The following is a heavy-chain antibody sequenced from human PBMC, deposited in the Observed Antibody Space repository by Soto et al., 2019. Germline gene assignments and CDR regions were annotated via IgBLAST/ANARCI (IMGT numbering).Heavy chain of an antibody. J-gene: IGHJ4*02. CDR1: GYTFTTYF. D-gene: IGHD5-12*01. Sequence: QVQLVQSGAEVKKPGASVKISCKASGYTFTTYFIHWVRQAPGQGLEWMGIINPGGGSTTYTQKFQGRRTMTRDTSTSIVYMELSSLRSEDTAVYYCASQSGYDFFFPKYWGQGTLVTVSS. V-gene: IGHV1-46*01. CDR3: ASQSGYDFFFPKY. CDR2: INPGGGST.